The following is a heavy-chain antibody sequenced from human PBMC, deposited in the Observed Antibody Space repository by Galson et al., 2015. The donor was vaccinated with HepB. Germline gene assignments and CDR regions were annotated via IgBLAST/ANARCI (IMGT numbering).Heavy chain of an antibody. CDR1: GATFSHYG. CDR2: IWADGTKK. V-gene: IGHV3-33*01. J-gene: IGHJ4*02. D-gene: IGHD1-26*01. Sequence: SLRLSCAVSGATFSHYGMHWVRQAPGKGLEWVAGIWADGTKKFYAESVQGRFTISRDYSKNILYLQMDSLRVEDTAAYFCTRDGSGSRPESYFDYWGQGTLVTVSS. CDR3: TRDGSGSRPESYFDY.